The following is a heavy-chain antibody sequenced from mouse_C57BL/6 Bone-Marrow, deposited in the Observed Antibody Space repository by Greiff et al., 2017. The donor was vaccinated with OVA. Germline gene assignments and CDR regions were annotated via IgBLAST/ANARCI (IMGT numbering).Heavy chain of an antibody. J-gene: IGHJ4*01. CDR2: IYPRSGNT. CDR3: ARSPLLCLYAMDY. V-gene: IGHV1-81*01. CDR1: GYTFTSYG. D-gene: IGHD1-1*02. Sequence: VQLQQSGAELARPGASVKLSCKASGYTFTSYGISWVKQRTGQGLEWIGEIYPRSGNTYYNEKFKGKATLTADKSSSTAYMELRSLTSEDSAVDFCARSPLLCLYAMDYWGQGTSVTVSS.